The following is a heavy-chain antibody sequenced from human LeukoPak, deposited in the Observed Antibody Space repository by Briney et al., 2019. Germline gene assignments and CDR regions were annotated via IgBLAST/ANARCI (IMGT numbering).Heavy chain of an antibody. J-gene: IGHJ6*04. V-gene: IGHV3-48*03. CDR1: GFTFSSYE. CDR2: ISISVSTI. CDR3: AELGITTIGGV. Sequence: PVGSLRLSCAASGFTFSSYEMNWVRQAPGKGLEWVSYISISVSTIYYADSVKGRFTISRDNAKNSLYLQMNSLRAEDTAVYYCAELGITTIGGVWGKGTTVTISS. D-gene: IGHD3-10*02.